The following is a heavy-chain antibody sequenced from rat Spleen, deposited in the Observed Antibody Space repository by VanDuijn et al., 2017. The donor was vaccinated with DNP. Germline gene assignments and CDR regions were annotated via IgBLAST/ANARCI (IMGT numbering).Heavy chain of an antibody. CDR1: GYSITSDY. CDR2: ISYSGNT. Sequence: EVQLQESGPGLVKPSQSLSLTCSVTGYSITSDYWGWIRKFPGDKMEWIGNISYSGNTGYNPSLKSRIPISRDTSKNQFFLHLNSVTTEDTATYYCARGNDGYYPNWYFDFWGPGTMVTVSS. J-gene: IGHJ1*01. CDR3: ARGNDGYYPNWYFDF. D-gene: IGHD1-12*03. V-gene: IGHV3-1*01.